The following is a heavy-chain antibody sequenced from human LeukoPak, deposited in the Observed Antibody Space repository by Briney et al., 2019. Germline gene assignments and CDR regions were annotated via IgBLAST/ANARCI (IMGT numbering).Heavy chain of an antibody. V-gene: IGHV1-46*01. D-gene: IGHD3-22*01. CDR1: GYTFTSYY. CDR2: INPSGGST. CDR3: ARELTYYYDSSGYYSYANWFDP. Sequence: ASVKVSCKASGYTFTSYYMHWVRQAPGQGLEWMGIINPSGGSTSYAQKFQGRVTMTRDMSTSTVYMELSSLRSEDTAVYYCARELTYYYDSSGYYSYANWFDPWGQGTLVTVSS. J-gene: IGHJ5*02.